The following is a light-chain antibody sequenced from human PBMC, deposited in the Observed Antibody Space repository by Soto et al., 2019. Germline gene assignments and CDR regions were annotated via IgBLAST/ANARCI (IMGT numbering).Light chain of an antibody. Sequence: QSALTQPPSVSGSPGQSVTISCTGTSSDVGSYNRVSWYQQPPGTAPKLMIYEVSNRPSGVPDRFSGSKSGNTASLTISGLQAVDEADYYCSSYTSSSSHVFGTGTKVTVL. CDR3: SSYTSSSSHV. CDR1: SSDVGSYNR. V-gene: IGLV2-18*02. CDR2: EVS. J-gene: IGLJ1*01.